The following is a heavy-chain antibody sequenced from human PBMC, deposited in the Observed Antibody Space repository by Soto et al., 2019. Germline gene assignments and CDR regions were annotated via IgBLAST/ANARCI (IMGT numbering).Heavy chain of an antibody. Sequence: GGSLRLSCAASGFTFSSYGMHWVRQAPGKGLEWVAVISYDGSNKYYADSVKGRFTISRDNSKNTLYLQMNSLRAEDTAVYYCAKDSEWVRGVTNYYYYGMDVWGQGTTVTVSS. V-gene: IGHV3-30*18. J-gene: IGHJ6*02. D-gene: IGHD3-10*01. CDR3: AKDSEWVRGVTNYYYYGMDV. CDR2: ISYDGSNK. CDR1: GFTFSSYG.